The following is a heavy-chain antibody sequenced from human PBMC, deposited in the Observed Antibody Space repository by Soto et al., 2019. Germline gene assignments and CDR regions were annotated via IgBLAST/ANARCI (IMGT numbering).Heavy chain of an antibody. CDR1: GGSFSGYY. CDR3: ARGSDYYGSGSYYRRGNNWFDP. J-gene: IGHJ5*02. Sequence: SETLSLTCAVYGGSFSGYYWSWIRQPPGKGLEWIGEINHSGSTNYNPSLKSRVTISVDTSKNQFSLKLSSVTAADTAVYYCARGSDYYGSGSYYRRGNNWFDPWGQGALVTVSS. V-gene: IGHV4-34*01. D-gene: IGHD3-10*01. CDR2: INHSGST.